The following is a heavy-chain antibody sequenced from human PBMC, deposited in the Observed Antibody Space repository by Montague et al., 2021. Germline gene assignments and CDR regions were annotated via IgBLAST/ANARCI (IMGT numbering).Heavy chain of an antibody. CDR1: GASFTGYY. Sequence: SETLSLTCAVSGASFTGYYWSWIRQSPGKGLEWIGDIDHRETVNLNPSLKSRVIISLDTSKNHFSLTMTSVTAADTATYYCARVRRGYSSGSRFDSWGQGTLVAVSS. J-gene: IGHJ5*01. CDR2: IDHRETV. V-gene: IGHV4-34*01. D-gene: IGHD5-12*01. CDR3: ARVRRGYSSGSRFDS.